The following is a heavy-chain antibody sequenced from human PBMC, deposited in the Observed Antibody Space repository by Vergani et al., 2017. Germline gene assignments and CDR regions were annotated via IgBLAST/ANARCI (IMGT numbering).Heavy chain of an antibody. CDR2: ISAYNGNT. D-gene: IGHD2-2*01. CDR1: GYTFTSYG. J-gene: IGHJ6*02. Sequence: QVQLVQSGAEVKKPGASVKVSCKASGYTFTSYGISWVRQAPGQGLEWMGWISAYNGNTNYAQKLQGRVTMTTDTSTSTAYMELRSLRSDDTAVYYCARSWWSSTSCYLDYYYRMDVWGQGTTVTVSS. V-gene: IGHV1-18*01. CDR3: ARSWWSSTSCYLDYYYRMDV.